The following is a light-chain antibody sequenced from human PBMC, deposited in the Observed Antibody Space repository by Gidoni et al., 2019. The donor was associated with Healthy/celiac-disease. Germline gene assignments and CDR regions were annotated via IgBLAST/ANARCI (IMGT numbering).Light chain of an antibody. CDR2: DAS. V-gene: IGKV3-11*01. CDR3: QQRSNWAWT. CDR1: TSVRSY. Sequence: ENVLTQSPATLSLSPGERATLSCRASTSVRSYLAWYQQKPGQAPRLLIYDASNRATGIPARFSGSGSGTDFTLTISSLEPKDFAVYYCQQRSNWAWTFGQGTKGEIK. J-gene: IGKJ1*01.